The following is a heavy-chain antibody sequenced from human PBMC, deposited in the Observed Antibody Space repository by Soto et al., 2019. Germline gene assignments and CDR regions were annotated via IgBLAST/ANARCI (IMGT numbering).Heavy chain of an antibody. J-gene: IGHJ5*02. CDR3: GRGPANCTDRHCYANKWFGP. Sequence: GASVKVSCKASGYTFSSYDINWVRQATGQGLEWMGWMNPNSGNTGYAQKFQGRVTMTRNTSISTAYMELNSLRSDDTAVYYCGRGPANCTDRHCYANKWFGPWGQGTLVTVSS. V-gene: IGHV1-8*01. D-gene: IGHD2-2*01. CDR2: MNPNSGNT. CDR1: GYTFSSYD.